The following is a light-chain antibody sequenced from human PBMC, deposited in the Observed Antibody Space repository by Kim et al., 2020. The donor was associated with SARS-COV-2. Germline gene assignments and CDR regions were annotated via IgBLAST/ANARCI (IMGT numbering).Light chain of an antibody. CDR3: QQYGDSPKT. J-gene: IGKJ1*01. Sequence: APGERAPLSCRASRGVSSLVAWYQQQPGLAPRLLGDGASSRATGIADRFSGSGSGTDFTLTISRLEPEDFAVYFCQQYGDSPKTFGQGTKVDIK. CDR1: RGVSSL. CDR2: GAS. V-gene: IGKV3-20*01.